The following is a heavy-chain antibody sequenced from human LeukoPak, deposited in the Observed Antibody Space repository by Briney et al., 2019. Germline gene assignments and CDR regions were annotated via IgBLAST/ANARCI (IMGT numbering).Heavy chain of an antibody. CDR1: GFTFSSHA. V-gene: IGHV3-23*01. CDR2: ISSGGGTT. D-gene: IGHD3-10*01. Sequence: GGSLRLSCAASGFTFSSHAMSWVRQASGKGLEWVSRISSGGGTTDYTDSVKGRFTISRDTSKNTLYLQMNSLRAEDTAVYYCAKDRSGSGYLDYWGQGTLVTVSS. J-gene: IGHJ4*02. CDR3: AKDRSGSGYLDY.